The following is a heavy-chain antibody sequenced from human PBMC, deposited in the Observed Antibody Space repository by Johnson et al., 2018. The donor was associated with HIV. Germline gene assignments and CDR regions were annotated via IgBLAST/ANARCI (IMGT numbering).Heavy chain of an antibody. CDR2: ITYDGTNK. CDR3: ARGPIADDAFDI. Sequence: VQLVESGGGLVQPGGSLRLPCAASGFTFSSYAIHWVRQAPGKGLEWVACITYDGTNKYYADSVNVLFTISRDNSKNTLYLQMNSLRAEDTAVYYCARGPIADDAFDIWGQGTMVTVSS. D-gene: IGHD3-16*02. V-gene: IGHV3-30*03. CDR1: GFTFSSYA. J-gene: IGHJ3*02.